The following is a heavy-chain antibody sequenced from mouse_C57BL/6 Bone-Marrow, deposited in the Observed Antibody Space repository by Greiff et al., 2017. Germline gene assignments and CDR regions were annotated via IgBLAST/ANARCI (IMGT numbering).Heavy chain of an antibody. V-gene: IGHV1-7*01. CDR2: INPSSGYT. J-gene: IGHJ2*01. CDR3: ARAQITTVVDY. D-gene: IGHD1-1*01. CDR1: GYTFTSYW. Sequence: QVQLQQSGAELAKPGASVKLSCKASGYTFTSYWMHWVKQRPGQGLEWIGYINPSSGYTKSNQKFQDKATLTADKSSSTAYMPLHILTYEDSAVYNCARAQITTVVDYWGKGTTLTVAS.